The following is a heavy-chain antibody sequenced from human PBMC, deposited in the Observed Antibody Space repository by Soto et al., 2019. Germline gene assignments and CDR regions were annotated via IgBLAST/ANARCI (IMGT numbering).Heavy chain of an antibody. V-gene: IGHV1-8*02. J-gene: IGHJ6*02. CDR2: MNPINGAT. Sequence: ASVKVSCTASGSDFTAYDINWVRQASGQGLEWMGWMNPINGATGTARRFQGRVSLSRNTATGTAYLELTSLRSDDTAVYYCGRGPSPRAPAGGTPYYYAMDVWGQGTTVTV. CDR3: GRGPSPRAPAGGTPYYYAMDV. CDR1: GSDFTAYD. D-gene: IGHD6-13*01.